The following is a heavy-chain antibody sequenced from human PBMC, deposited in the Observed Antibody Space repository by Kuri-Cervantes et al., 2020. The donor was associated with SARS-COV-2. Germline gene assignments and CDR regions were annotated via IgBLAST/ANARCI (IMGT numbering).Heavy chain of an antibody. Sequence: GGSLRLSCAASGFTFSDYYMSWIRQAPGKGLEWVSYISSSSSYTNYADSVKGRFTISRDNAKNSLYLQMNSLRAVDTAVYYCARVKISSGSYYVVYFDYWGQGTLVTVSS. D-gene: IGHD1-26*01. CDR1: GFTFSDYY. CDR2: ISSSSSYT. J-gene: IGHJ4*02. V-gene: IGHV3-11*06. CDR3: ARVKISSGSYYVVYFDY.